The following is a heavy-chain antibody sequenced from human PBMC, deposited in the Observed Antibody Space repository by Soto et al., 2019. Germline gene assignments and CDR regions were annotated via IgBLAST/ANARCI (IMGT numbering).Heavy chain of an antibody. CDR3: VKAALNWGSGAFDI. CDR1: GFTFSSYA. Sequence: GGSLRLSCSASGFTFSSYAMHWVRQAPGKGLEYVSAISRNGGSTYYADSVKGRFNISRDNSKNKLYLQMSGLRAEDKGVYYCVKAALNWGSGAFDIWGQGAMVTVSS. V-gene: IGHV3-64D*06. J-gene: IGHJ3*02. CDR2: ISRNGGST. D-gene: IGHD7-27*01.